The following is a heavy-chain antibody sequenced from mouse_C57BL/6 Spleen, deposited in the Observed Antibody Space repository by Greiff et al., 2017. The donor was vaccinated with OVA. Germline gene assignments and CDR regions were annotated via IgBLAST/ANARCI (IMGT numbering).Heavy chain of an antibody. J-gene: IGHJ2*01. CDR1: GYTFTSYW. Sequence: QVHVKQSGAELVKPGASVKLSCKASGYTFTSYWMHWVKQRPGQGLEWIGMIHPNSGSTNYNEKFKSKATLTVDKSSSTAYMQLSSLTSEDSAVYYCAREDGNFHFDYWGQGTTLTVSS. D-gene: IGHD2-1*01. V-gene: IGHV1-64*01. CDR3: AREDGNFHFDY. CDR2: IHPNSGST.